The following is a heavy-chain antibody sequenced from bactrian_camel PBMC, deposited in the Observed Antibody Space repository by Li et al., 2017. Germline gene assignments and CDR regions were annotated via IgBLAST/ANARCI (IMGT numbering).Heavy chain of an antibody. D-gene: IGHD5*01. V-gene: IGHV3S68*01. J-gene: IGHJ4*01. CDR1: GADYVAYYRTAC. CDR2: IGSDGDTGI. CDR3: AADVYCDDGLARAEFNY. Sequence: QVQLVESGGGSVQAGGSLTLSCAASGADYVAYYRTACMAWFRQGIGKEREGVAGIGSDGDTGINYAVPVKGRFTVSKDNARRTLYLQMNSLKVEDTAMYYCAADVYCDDGLARAEFNYWGQGTQVTVS.